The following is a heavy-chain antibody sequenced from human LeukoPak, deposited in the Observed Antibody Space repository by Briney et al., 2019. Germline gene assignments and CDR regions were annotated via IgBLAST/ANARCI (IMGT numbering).Heavy chain of an antibody. Sequence: SETLSLTCTVSGGSMNDYYWYWIRQPAGKGLECIGRIYANGATNYNASLKSRITMSVDTSKTQFSLTLNSVTAADSAVYYCARLYCSGGNCYSYFDSWGRGTLVTVSS. CDR2: IYANGAT. CDR1: GGSMNDYY. J-gene: IGHJ4*02. D-gene: IGHD2-15*01. CDR3: ARLYCSGGNCYSYFDS. V-gene: IGHV4-4*07.